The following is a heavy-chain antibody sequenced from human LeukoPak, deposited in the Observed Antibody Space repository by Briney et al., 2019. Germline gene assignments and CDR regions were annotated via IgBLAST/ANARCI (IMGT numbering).Heavy chain of an antibody. V-gene: IGHV3-23*01. CDR3: AKDTPTRVPAAGHYGMDV. D-gene: IGHD2-2*01. Sequence: GGSLRLSCAASGFTFSSYAMSWVRQAPGKGLEWVSAISGSGGSTYYADSVKGRFTISRDNSKNTLYLQMNSLRAEDTAVCYCAKDTPTRVPAAGHYGMDVWGQGTTVTVSS. CDR2: ISGSGGST. CDR1: GFTFSSYA. J-gene: IGHJ6*02.